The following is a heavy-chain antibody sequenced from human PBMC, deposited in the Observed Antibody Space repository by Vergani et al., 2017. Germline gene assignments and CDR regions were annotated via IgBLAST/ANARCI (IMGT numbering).Heavy chain of an antibody. D-gene: IGHD1-20*01. CDR2: ISSDGSST. J-gene: IGHJ4*02. Sequence: EVQLVESGGNLVQPGGSLRLSCAASGFSFISYWMHWVRQAPGRGLVWVSGISSDGSSTTYADSVKGRFTISRDSAKNVVYLQMNSLRAEDTAMYYCARVANWKWVDFWGQGNLVTVSS. CDR3: ARVANWKWVDF. V-gene: IGHV3-74*01. CDR1: GFSFISYW.